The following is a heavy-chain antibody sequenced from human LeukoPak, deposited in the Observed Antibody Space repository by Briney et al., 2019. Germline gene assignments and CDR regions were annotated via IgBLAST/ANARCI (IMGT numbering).Heavy chain of an antibody. Sequence: SETLSLTCTVSDGSITNYDWSWVRQPPGKGLEFIGHVHYSGTANYNPSLRSRVTIPIDTSKKQFFLKLKSVTAADTAVYYCARGYGDFRVEGRYFHSWGQGTLVTVSS. CDR1: DGSITNYD. J-gene: IGHJ4*02. V-gene: IGHV4-59*01. D-gene: IGHD4-17*01. CDR3: ARGYGDFRVEGRYFHS. CDR2: VHYSGTA.